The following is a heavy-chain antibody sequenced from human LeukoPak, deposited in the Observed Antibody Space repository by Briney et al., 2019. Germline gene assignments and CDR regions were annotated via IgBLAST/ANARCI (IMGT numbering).Heavy chain of an antibody. D-gene: IGHD2-15*01. CDR1: GFTFSSYA. CDR3: AKTGGRLDY. Sequence: PGGSLRLSCAASGFTFSSYAMSWVRQAPGKGLEWVSGIGGSTYYADSVKGRFTISRDNSKNMLYLQMNSLRAEDTAVYYCAKTGGRLDYWGQGTLVTVSS. CDR2: IGGST. J-gene: IGHJ4*02. V-gene: IGHV3-23*01.